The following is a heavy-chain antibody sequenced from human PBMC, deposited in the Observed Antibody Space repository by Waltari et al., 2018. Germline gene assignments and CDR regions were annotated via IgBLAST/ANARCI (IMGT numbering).Heavy chain of an antibody. J-gene: IGHJ4*02. CDR2: IYHSGST. Sequence: QVQLQESGPGLVKPSETLSLTCAVSGYSISSGYYWGWIRQPPGKGLEWIGSIYHSGSTYYNPPLTSRVPISVDTSNNQFSLKLSSVTAADTAVYYCARNVGDYGDYVLLDYWGQGTLVTVSS. CDR1: GYSISSGYY. D-gene: IGHD4-17*01. V-gene: IGHV4-38-2*01. CDR3: ARNVGDYGDYVLLDY.